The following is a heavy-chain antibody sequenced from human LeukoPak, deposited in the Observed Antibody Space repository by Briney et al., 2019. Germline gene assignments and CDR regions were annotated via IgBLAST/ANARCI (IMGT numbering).Heavy chain of an antibody. CDR3: ARLRNPLLFDY. J-gene: IGHJ4*02. D-gene: IGHD1-14*01. V-gene: IGHV4-39*07. Sequence: PSETLSLTCTVSGGSISSSSYYWGWIRQPPGKGLEWIGSIYYSGSTYHNPSLKSRVTISVDTSKNQFSLKLSSVTAADTAVYYCARLRNPLLFDYWGQGTLVTVSS. CDR1: GGSISSSSYY. CDR2: IYYSGST.